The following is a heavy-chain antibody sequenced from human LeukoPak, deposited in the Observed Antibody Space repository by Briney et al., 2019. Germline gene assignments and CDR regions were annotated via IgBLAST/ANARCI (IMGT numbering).Heavy chain of an antibody. CDR3: AREGGGSYYFDY. Sequence: PGRSLRLSCAASGFTFSSYGMHWVRQAPGKGLEWVAVIWYDGSNKYYADSVKGRFTISRDNSKNTLYLQMNSLRAEDTAVYYCAREGGGSYYFDYWGQGTLVTVPP. CDR1: GFTFSSYG. CDR2: IWYDGSNK. V-gene: IGHV3-33*01. D-gene: IGHD3-16*01. J-gene: IGHJ4*02.